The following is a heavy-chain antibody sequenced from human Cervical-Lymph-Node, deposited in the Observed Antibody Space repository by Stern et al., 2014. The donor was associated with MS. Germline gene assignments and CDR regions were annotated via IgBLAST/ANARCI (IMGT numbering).Heavy chain of an antibody. CDR3: VRDVRSMYDWDYFWFDP. V-gene: IGHV4-61*02. D-gene: IGHD1-7*01. Sequence: QVQLVESGPGLVKPSQTLSLSCAVSGDSISGSSDYWSWIRQPAGWGLEWIGRIYPSGSTSYNPSLRSRVTLSVDTSQKPVPLKMSSVTAADTAVYYCVRDVRSMYDWDYFWFDPWGQGTLVTVSS. CDR1: GDSISGSSDY. CDR2: IYPSGST. J-gene: IGHJ5*02.